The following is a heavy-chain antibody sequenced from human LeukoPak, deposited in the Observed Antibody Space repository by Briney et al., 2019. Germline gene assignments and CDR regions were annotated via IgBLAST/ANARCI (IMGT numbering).Heavy chain of an antibody. CDR1: GYTFTGYY. D-gene: IGHD3-10*01. J-gene: IGHJ3*02. CDR3: ARDLTMVRGVIITWAGSGDAFDI. V-gene: IGHV1-2*06. Sequence: ASVKVSCKASGYTFTGYYMHWVRQAPGQGLEWMGRINPNSGGTNYAQKFQGRATMTRDTSISTAYMELSRLRSDDTAVYYCARDLTMVRGVIITWAGSGDAFDIWGQGTMVTVSS. CDR2: INPNSGGT.